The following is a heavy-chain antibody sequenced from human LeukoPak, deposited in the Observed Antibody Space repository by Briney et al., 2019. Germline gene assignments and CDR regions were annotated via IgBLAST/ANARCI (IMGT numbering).Heavy chain of an antibody. J-gene: IGHJ4*02. CDR3: AKDAGYRYSGSSWHYFDY. CDR2: INHSEST. CDR1: GGSFSGYY. D-gene: IGHD1-26*01. V-gene: IGHV4-34*01. Sequence: SETLSLTCAVYGGSFSGYYWSWIRQPPGKGLEWIGEINHSESTNYNPSLKSRVTISVDTSKNQFSLKLSSVTAADTAVYYCAKDAGYRYSGSSWHYFDYWGQGTLVTVSS.